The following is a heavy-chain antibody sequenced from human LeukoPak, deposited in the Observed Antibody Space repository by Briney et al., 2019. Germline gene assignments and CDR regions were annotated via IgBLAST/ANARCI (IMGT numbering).Heavy chain of an antibody. CDR2: IYYSGST. J-gene: IGHJ2*01. V-gene: IGHV4-39*07. CDR1: GGSISSSSYY. D-gene: IGHD3-9*01. CDR3: ARLFDWGSDHWYFDL. Sequence: SSETLSLTCTVSGGSISSSSYYWGWIRQPPGKGLEWIGSIYYSGSTYYNPSLKSRVTISVDRSKNQFSLELSSMTAADTAVYYCARLFDWGSDHWYFDLWGRGTLVTVSS.